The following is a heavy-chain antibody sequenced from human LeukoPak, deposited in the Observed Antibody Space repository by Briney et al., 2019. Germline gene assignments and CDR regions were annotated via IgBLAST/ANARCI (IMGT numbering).Heavy chain of an antibody. CDR3: AKTYYDSSGYYYGPRRSQPLDY. J-gene: IGHJ4*02. V-gene: IGHV3-74*01. CDR1: GFTFSNYW. D-gene: IGHD3-22*01. CDR2: INSDGSIT. Sequence: GGSLRLSCAASGFTFSNYWMHWVRQAPGKGLVWVSRINSDGSITSYADSVRGRFTISRDNAKNTLYLQMNSLRAEDTAVYYCAKTYYDSSGYYYGPRRSQPLDYWGQGTLVTVSS.